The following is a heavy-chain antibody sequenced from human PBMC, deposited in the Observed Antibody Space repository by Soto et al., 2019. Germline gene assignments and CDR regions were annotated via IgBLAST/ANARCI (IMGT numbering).Heavy chain of an antibody. J-gene: IGHJ6*02. D-gene: IGHD4-17*01. CDR3: ARYGRQGYDMDV. Sequence: GGSLRLSCAVSGFTFSSHSMNWVRQAPGKGLEWVSYISGASKTIYYADSMKGRFTISRDNAKNSLYLQMNSLRDEDTAIYYCARYGRQGYDMDVCGQGTTVTVSS. CDR1: GFTFSSHS. V-gene: IGHV3-48*02. CDR2: ISGASKTI.